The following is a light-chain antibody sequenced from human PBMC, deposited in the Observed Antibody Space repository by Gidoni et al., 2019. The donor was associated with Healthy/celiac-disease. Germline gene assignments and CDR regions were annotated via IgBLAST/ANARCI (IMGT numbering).Light chain of an antibody. CDR3: QQYNNWPPLT. CDR1: QSVSSN. Sequence: EILTTQSPATLSVSPGERATLSCRASQSVSSNLAWYQQKPGQAPRLLIYGASTRATGIPARFSGSGSGTEFTLTISSLQSEDFAVYYCQQYNNWPPLTFGGGTKVEIK. V-gene: IGKV3-15*01. J-gene: IGKJ4*01. CDR2: GAS.